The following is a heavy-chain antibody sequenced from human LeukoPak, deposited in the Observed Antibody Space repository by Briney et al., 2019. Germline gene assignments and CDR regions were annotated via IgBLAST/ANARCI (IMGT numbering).Heavy chain of an antibody. CDR3: ARDPSSSWFSWFDP. V-gene: IGHV4-34*01. D-gene: IGHD6-13*01. CDR2: INHRGST. Sequence: SETLSLTCAVYGGSFSGYYWSWIRQPPGRGLEWIGEINHRGSTNYNPSLKSRVTISVDTSKNQFSLKLSSVTAADTAVYYCARDPSSSWFSWFDPWGQGTLVTVSS. CDR1: GGSFSGYY. J-gene: IGHJ5*02.